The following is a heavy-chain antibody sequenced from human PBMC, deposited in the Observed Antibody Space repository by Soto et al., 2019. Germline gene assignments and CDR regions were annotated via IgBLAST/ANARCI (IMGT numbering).Heavy chain of an antibody. CDR3: ARDYALNIASAGT. V-gene: IGHV3-30-3*01. D-gene: IGHD6-13*01. J-gene: IGHJ5*02. Sequence: PGGSLRLSCAASGFTFSSDAMHWVRQAPGKGLEWVAVISYDGSNKYYADSVKGRFTISRDNSRNTLHLQMNSLRAEDTAVYYCARDYALNIASAGTWGQGTLVTSPQ. CDR2: ISYDGSNK. CDR1: GFTFSSDA.